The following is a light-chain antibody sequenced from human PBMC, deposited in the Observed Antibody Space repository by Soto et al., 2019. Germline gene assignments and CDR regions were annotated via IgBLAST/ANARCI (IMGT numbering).Light chain of an antibody. CDR1: QSISSW. CDR2: DAS. V-gene: IGKV1-5*01. Sequence: EIQMTQSPSTLSASVGDRVTITCRASQSISSWLAWYQQKPGRAPKLLIYDASSLESGVPSRFSGSGSGTEFTLAISSLQPDDFATYYCQQYDNYPLTFGGGTKVDIK. J-gene: IGKJ4*01. CDR3: QQYDNYPLT.